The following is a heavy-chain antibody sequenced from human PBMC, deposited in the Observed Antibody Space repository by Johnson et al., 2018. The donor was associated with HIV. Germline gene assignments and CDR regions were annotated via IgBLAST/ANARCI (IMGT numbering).Heavy chain of an antibody. D-gene: IGHD1-7*01. CDR3: ARGRTGTKYDAFDI. Sequence: QVQLVESGGGVVQPGRSLRLSCAASGFTFSSYGMHWVRQAPGKGLEWVAVISYDGSNKYYVDSVKGRFTISRDNAKNSLYLQMNSLRAEDTAVYYCARGRTGTKYDAFDIWGQGTMVTVSS. CDR2: ISYDGSNK. CDR1: GFTFSSYG. V-gene: IGHV3-30*03. J-gene: IGHJ3*02.